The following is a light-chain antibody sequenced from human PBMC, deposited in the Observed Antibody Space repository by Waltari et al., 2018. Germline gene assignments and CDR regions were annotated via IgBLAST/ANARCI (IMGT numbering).Light chain of an antibody. Sequence: QSVLTQPPSVSAAPGQQVTISCSGSRSHLGNYFVFWYHQLPGATPKLLIYDNYKRPSGIPDRFSASKSGTSATLDITGLQIGDEADYYCATWDNSLTAVVFGGGTKLTVL. J-gene: IGLJ2*01. CDR3: ATWDNSLTAVV. V-gene: IGLV1-51*01. CDR1: RSHLGNYF. CDR2: DNY.